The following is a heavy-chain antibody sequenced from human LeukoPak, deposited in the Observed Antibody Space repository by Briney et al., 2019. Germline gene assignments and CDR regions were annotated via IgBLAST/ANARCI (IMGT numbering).Heavy chain of an antibody. Sequence: GASVKVSCKASGYTFTSYDINWVRQATGQGLEWMGWMNPNSGNTGYAQKFQGRVTMTRNTSISTAYMELSSLRSEGTAVYYCARGGYGSGSYYNVVDYYYYYMDVWGKGTTVTISS. V-gene: IGHV1-8*01. J-gene: IGHJ6*03. CDR2: MNPNSGNT. CDR3: ARGGYGSGSYYNVVDYYYYYMDV. D-gene: IGHD3-10*01. CDR1: GYTFTSYD.